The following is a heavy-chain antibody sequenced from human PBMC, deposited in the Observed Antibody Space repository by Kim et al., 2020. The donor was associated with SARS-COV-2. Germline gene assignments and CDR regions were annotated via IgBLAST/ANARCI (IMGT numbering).Heavy chain of an antibody. J-gene: IGHJ5*02. D-gene: IGHD6-19*01. CDR3: ATAPQWPAKGWFDP. Sequence: ASVKVSCKVSGYTLTELSMHWVRQAPGKGLEWMGGFDPEDGETIYVQKFQGRVTMTEDTSTDTAYMELSSLRSEDTAVYYCATAPQWPAKGWFDPWGQGTLVTVSS. V-gene: IGHV1-24*01. CDR1: GYTLTELS. CDR2: FDPEDGET.